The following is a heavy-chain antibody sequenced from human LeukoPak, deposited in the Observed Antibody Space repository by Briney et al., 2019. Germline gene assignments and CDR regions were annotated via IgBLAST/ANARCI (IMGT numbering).Heavy chain of an antibody. Sequence: PGGSLRLSCAASGFTFSSYAMSWVRQAPGKGLEWVSAISGSGGSTYYADSVKGRFTISRDNSKNTVYLQMNSLRAEDTAVYYCAKRRAVAGTRGFDYWGQGTLVTVSS. CDR3: AKRRAVAGTRGFDY. CDR1: GFTFSSYA. V-gene: IGHV3-23*01. D-gene: IGHD6-19*01. CDR2: ISGSGGST. J-gene: IGHJ4*02.